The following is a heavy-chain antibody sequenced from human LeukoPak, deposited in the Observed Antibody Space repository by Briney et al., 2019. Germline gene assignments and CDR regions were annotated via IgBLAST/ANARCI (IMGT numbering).Heavy chain of an antibody. CDR2: ISSSDNTI. CDR3: ARGRRTYCGGDCPYYYYYMDV. D-gene: IGHD2-21*01. Sequence: PGGSLRLSCAASGFTVSSNYMSWVRQAPGKGLEWVSYISSSDNTIYYADSVKGRFTISRDNAKNSLYLQMNSLRAEDTAVYYCARGRRTYCGGDCPYYYYYMDVWGKGTTVTVSS. CDR1: GFTVSSNY. V-gene: IGHV3-11*04. J-gene: IGHJ6*03.